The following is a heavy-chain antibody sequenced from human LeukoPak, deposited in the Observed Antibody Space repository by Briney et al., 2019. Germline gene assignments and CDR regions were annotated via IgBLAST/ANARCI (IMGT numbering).Heavy chain of an antibody. CDR3: AKDRYGGTTTYYFDS. V-gene: IGHV3-30*02. D-gene: IGHD1-7*01. J-gene: IGHJ4*02. CDR1: GFTFSSYG. Sequence: GGSLRLSCAASGFTFSSYGMHWVRQAPGKGLEWVAFIRYDGSNKYYADSVKGRFAISRDNSKNTVSLQMNSLRAEDTAVYYCAKDRYGGTTTYYFDSWGQGTLVTVSS. CDR2: IRYDGSNK.